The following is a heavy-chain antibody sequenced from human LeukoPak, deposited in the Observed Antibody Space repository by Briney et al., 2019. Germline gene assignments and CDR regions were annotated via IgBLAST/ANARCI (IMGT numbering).Heavy chain of an antibody. V-gene: IGHV4-4*07. Sequence: SETLSLTCTVSGGSISSYYWSWLRQPAGKGLEWIGRIYTSGSTNYNPSLKSRVTMSVDTSKNQFSLKLSSVTAADTAVYYCAREGRIRAAAGTFGYWGQGTLVTVSS. CDR2: IYTSGST. J-gene: IGHJ4*02. CDR3: AREGRIRAAAGTFGY. D-gene: IGHD6-13*01. CDR1: GGSISSYY.